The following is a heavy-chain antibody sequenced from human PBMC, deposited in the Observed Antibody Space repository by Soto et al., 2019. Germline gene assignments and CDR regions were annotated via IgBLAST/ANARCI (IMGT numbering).Heavy chain of an antibody. CDR1: GFSLSDYY. J-gene: IGHJ4*02. D-gene: IGHD3-22*01. V-gene: IGHV3-11*01. Sequence: PGGSLRLSCAASGFSLSDYYVSWIRQAPGEGLEWVSYISSSGTTTHYADSVKGRFTISKDNAKNSLYLQMNSLRAEDTAVYYCARVRGDSSGSYYFDYWGQGTLVTV. CDR2: ISSSGTTT. CDR3: ARVRGDSSGSYYFDY.